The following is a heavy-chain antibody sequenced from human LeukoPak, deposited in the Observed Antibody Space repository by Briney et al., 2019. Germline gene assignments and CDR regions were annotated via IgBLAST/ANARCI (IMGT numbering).Heavy chain of an antibody. Sequence: PGGSLRLPCAASRFTFSAYALPWLRQAPGKGLEWVSSNSGCGDSTYYADSVKGRFTISRDNSKNTLYLQMNSLRAEDTARYHCAKWAGAATLSGTYYGPLDHWGQGTLVTVSS. CDR1: RFTFSAYA. CDR3: AKWAGAATLSGTYYGPLDH. V-gene: IGHV3-23*01. CDR2: NSGCGDST. J-gene: IGHJ4*02. D-gene: IGHD3-3*01.